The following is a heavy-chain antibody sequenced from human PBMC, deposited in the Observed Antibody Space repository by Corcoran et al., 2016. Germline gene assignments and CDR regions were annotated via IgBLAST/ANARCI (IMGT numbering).Heavy chain of an antibody. CDR3: ARMPRQIVVGKDACDI. Sequence: QVQLQQWGAGLLKPSETLSLTCAVYGGSFSGYYWSWIRQPPGKGLEWIGEINHSGSTNYNPSLKSRVTLSVDKSKNQFSLKLSTVTAADTAVYYCARMPRQIVVGKDACDIWGQGTMVTVSS. CDR1: GGSFSGYY. J-gene: IGHJ3*02. V-gene: IGHV4-34*01. CDR2: INHSGST. D-gene: IGHD3-22*01.